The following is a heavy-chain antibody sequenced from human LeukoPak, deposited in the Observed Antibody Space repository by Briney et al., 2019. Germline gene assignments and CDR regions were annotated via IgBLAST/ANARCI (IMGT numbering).Heavy chain of an antibody. Sequence: PSVTLSLTCAIYGGSFSGYYWSWIRQPPGKGLEWIGELNYSGSTNYNPSLKSRVTISVDTSKNQFSLKLSSVTVADTAVYYCASHCSGGSCYSGYYYYYGMDVWGQGTTVIVSS. CDR1: GGSFSGYY. D-gene: IGHD2-15*01. V-gene: IGHV4-34*01. J-gene: IGHJ6*02. CDR3: ASHCSGGSCYSGYYYYYGMDV. CDR2: LNYSGST.